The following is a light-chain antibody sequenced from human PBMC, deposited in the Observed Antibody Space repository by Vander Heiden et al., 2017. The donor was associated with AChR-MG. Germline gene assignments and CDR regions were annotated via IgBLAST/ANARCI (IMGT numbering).Light chain of an antibody. CDR3: QVWDSISNHVV. CDR1: DIGSKV. V-gene: IGLV3-21*02. J-gene: IGLJ3*02. CDR2: DDS. Sequence: SYVLTQPPSVSATPRQTATVTGGGNDIGSKVVHWYQQKPGQAPVVVIYDDSDRPSGIPERFSGSNSGATATVTISRVEAGDEATYYCQVWDSISNHVVFGRGTRLTVL.